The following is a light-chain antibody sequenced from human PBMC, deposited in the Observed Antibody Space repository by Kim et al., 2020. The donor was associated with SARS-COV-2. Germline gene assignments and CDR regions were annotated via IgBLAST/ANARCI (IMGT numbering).Light chain of an antibody. J-gene: IGLJ2*01. CDR1: NSNIGAGFH. CDR2: GNT. Sequence: RFVISCTVSNSNIGAGFHVHWYQHRPGTPPKLLIYGNTNRPSEVPDRFSGSTSGTSASLAITGLQAEDEADYYCQSYDRILTGFMIFGGGTKVTVL. CDR3: QSYDRILTGFMI. V-gene: IGLV1-40*01.